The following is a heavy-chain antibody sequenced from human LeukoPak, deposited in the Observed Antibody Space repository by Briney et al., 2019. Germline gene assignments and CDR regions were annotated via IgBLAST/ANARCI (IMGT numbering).Heavy chain of an antibody. CDR3: ARDGIAAEQYYFDY. CDR1: GGTFSSYA. V-gene: IGHV1-69*04. J-gene: IGHJ4*02. CDR2: IIPILGIA. D-gene: IGHD6-13*01. Sequence: ASVRVSCKASGGTFSSYAISWVRQAPGQGLEWMGRIIPILGIANYAQKFQGRLTITADKYTSTAYMDLSSLRSEDTAVYYCARDGIAAEQYYFDYWGQGTLVTVSS.